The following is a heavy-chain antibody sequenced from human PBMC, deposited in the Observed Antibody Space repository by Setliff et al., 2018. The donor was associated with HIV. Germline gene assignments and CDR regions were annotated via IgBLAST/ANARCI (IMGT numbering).Heavy chain of an antibody. D-gene: IGHD5-18*01. J-gene: IGHJ3*02. V-gene: IGHV1-69*05. CDR3: ARGPWIQLWSSELDAFDI. Sequence: SVKVSCKASGDTFSNYAISWVRQAPGQGLEWMGGIIPIFGTANYAQKFEGRVTITRDTSASTAYMELSSLRSEDTAVYYCARGPWIQLWSSELDAFDIWGQGTMVTVSS. CDR2: IIPIFGTA. CDR1: GDTFSNYA.